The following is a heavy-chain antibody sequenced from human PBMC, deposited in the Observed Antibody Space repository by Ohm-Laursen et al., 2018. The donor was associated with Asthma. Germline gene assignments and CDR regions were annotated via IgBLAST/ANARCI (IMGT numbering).Heavy chain of an antibody. J-gene: IGHJ3*02. CDR3: ARAPKTSVGIDDAFDI. CDR1: GGSVSSGSYY. V-gene: IGHV4-61*01. D-gene: IGHD4-23*01. Sequence: GTLSLTCTVSGGSVSSGSYYWIWIRQPPGRGLEFIGYVYHTGSAIYNPSLKSRVTISVDTSKNQFSLKLSSVTAADTAVYYCARAPKTSVGIDDAFDIWGQGTMVTVSS. CDR2: VYHTGSA.